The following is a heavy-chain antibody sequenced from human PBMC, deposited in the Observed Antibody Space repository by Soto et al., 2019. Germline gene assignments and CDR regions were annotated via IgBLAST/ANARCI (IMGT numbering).Heavy chain of an antibody. D-gene: IGHD2-8*01. V-gene: IGHV3-23*05. Sequence: EVQLLDSGGGLVQPGGSLTLSCVASGFRSRDYTMSWVRQAPGKVLESISVILSNYNTYYTDSVRGRFTISRDSSKNMLYLEMNSLRAEDTAVYYCARRVNGYFDYWGQGALVTVSS. CDR2: ILSNYNT. CDR1: GFRSRDYT. J-gene: IGHJ4*02. CDR3: ARRVNGYFDY.